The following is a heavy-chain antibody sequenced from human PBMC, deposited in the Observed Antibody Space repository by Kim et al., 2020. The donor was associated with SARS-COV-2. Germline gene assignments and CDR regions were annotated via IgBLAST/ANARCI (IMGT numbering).Heavy chain of an antibody. CDR2: IYYSGST. J-gene: IGHJ4*02. V-gene: IGHV4-31*03. D-gene: IGHD3-22*01. Sequence: SETLSLTCTVSGGSISSGAYYWTWIRQHPGKGLEWIGYIYYSGSTYYNPSLKSRVTISVDTSKNQFSLKLSSVTAADTAVYYCARGVEAYYYDSSGGYFDYWGQGTLVTVSS. CDR3: ARGVEAYYYDSSGGYFDY. CDR1: GGSISSGAYY.